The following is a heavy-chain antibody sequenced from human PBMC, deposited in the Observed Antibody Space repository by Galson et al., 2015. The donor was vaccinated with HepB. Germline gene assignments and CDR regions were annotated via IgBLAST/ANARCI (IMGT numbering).Heavy chain of an antibody. D-gene: IGHD5-12*01. V-gene: IGHV7-4-1*02. J-gene: IGHJ4*02. CDR1: GYTFTNYA. CDR2: INTNTGNP. Sequence: SVKVSCKASGYTFTNYAMHWVRQAPGQGLEWMGWINTNTGNPTYAQGFTGRFVFSLDTSVSTAYLQISSLKAEDTAVYYCARVPDSGYDYFDYWGQGTLVTVPS. CDR3: ARVPDSGYDYFDY.